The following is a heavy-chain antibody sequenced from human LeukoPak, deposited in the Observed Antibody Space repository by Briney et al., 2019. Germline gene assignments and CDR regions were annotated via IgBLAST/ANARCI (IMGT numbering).Heavy chain of an antibody. V-gene: IGHV4-31*03. CDR2: IYYSGST. D-gene: IGHD2-2*01. CDR3: ASVNRLFSHCSSTSCYEFDP. Sequence: SETLSLTCTVSAGSISSGGYYWSWIRQHPGKGLEWIGYIYYSGSTYYNPSLKSRVTISVDTSKNQFSLKLSSVTAADTAVYYCASVNRLFSHCSSTSCYEFDPWGQGTLVTVSS. J-gene: IGHJ5*02. CDR1: AGSISSGGYY.